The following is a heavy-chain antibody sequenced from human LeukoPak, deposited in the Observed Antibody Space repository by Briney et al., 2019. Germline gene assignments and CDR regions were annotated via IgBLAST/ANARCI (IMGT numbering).Heavy chain of an antibody. Sequence: PGGSLRLSCAASGFTFSSYAMSWVRQAPGKGLEWVSAISGSGGSTYYADSVKGRFTISRDNSKNTLYLQMNSLRAEDTAVYYCAKDLSGYNYGGVFDPWGQGTLVTVSS. D-gene: IGHD5-12*01. CDR1: GFTFSSYA. V-gene: IGHV3-23*01. CDR3: AKDLSGYNYGGVFDP. J-gene: IGHJ5*02. CDR2: ISGSGGST.